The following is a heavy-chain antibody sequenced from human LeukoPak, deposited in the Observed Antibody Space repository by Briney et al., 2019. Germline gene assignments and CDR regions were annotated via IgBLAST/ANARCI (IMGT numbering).Heavy chain of an antibody. Sequence: GGSLRLSCAASGFTFSSHDMHWVRQATGKGLEWVSAIGTAGDTYYPGSVKGRFTISRENAKNSLYLQMNSLRAGDTAVYYCARAHSYYDFWSGHSNYYFDYWGQGTLVTVSS. CDR3: ARAHSYYDFWSGHSNYYFDY. CDR1: GFTFSSHD. J-gene: IGHJ4*02. CDR2: IGTAGDT. V-gene: IGHV3-13*01. D-gene: IGHD3-3*01.